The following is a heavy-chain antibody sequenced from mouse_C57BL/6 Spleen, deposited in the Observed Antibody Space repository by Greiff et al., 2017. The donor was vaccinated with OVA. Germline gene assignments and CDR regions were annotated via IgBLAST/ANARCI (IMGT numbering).Heavy chain of an antibody. D-gene: IGHD4-1*01. J-gene: IGHJ2*01. CDR3: AREVGRNFDY. CDR2: IYPGDGDT. Sequence: QVQLQQSGPELVKPGASVKISCKASGYAFSSSWMNWVKQRPGKGFEWIGRIYPGDGDTNYNGKFKGKATLTADKSSSTAYMQLSSLTSEDSAVYFCAREVGRNFDYWGQGTTLTVSS. V-gene: IGHV1-82*01. CDR1: GYAFSSSW.